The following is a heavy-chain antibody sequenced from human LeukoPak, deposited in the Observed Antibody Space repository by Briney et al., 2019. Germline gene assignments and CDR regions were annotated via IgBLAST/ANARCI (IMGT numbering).Heavy chain of an antibody. CDR2: IFYSGST. Sequence: SETLSLTCTVSGGSISSYCWSWIRQPPGKGLEWIGYIFYSGSTNYNPSLKSRVTISVDTSKNQFSLKLSSVTAADTAVYYCVRSDDFWSGYYGYWGQGTLVTVSS. D-gene: IGHD3-3*01. V-gene: IGHV4-59*01. J-gene: IGHJ4*02. CDR1: GGSISSYC. CDR3: VRSDDFWSGYYGY.